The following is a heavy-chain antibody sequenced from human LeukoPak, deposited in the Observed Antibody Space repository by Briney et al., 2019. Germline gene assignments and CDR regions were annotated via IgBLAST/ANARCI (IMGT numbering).Heavy chain of an antibody. Sequence: SETLSLTCGVSGSSISCGYYWGWIRQSPGKGLEWIATIFHTGSIYHNPSLKSRVILSVDTSKNQFSLILTSVTAADTAVYYCVRMGVSYYYDSSTYYPVAFDVWGQGTMVTVSS. V-gene: IGHV4-38-2*01. CDR3: VRMGVSYYYDSSTYYPVAFDV. CDR2: IFHTGSI. CDR1: GSSISCGYY. J-gene: IGHJ3*01. D-gene: IGHD3-22*01.